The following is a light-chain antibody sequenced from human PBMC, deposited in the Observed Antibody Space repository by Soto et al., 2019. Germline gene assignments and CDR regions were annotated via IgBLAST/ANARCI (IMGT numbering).Light chain of an antibody. CDR3: QQYNDYSWT. Sequence: DIPLTPSPSNLSAFLVDGVSINGRASQSISAWLAWYQQKPGKAPRLLIYKASTLEIGVPSRFSGSGSGTEFTLTISSLQPDDVATYYCQQYNDYSWTFGQGTKVDIK. CDR2: KAS. CDR1: QSISAW. J-gene: IGKJ1*01. V-gene: IGKV1-5*03.